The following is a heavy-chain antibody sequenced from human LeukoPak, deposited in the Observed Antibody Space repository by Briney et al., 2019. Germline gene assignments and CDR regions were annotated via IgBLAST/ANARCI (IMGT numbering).Heavy chain of an antibody. D-gene: IGHD3-9*01. Sequence: GGSLRLSCAASGFTFSSYGMHWVRQAPGKGLEWVAVISYDGSNKYYADSVKGRFTISRDNSKNTLYLQMNSLRAEDTAVYYCARGSLTGYYTSLWFDYWGQGTLVTVSS. CDR2: ISYDGSNK. V-gene: IGHV3-30*03. CDR1: GFTFSSYG. J-gene: IGHJ4*02. CDR3: ARGSLTGYYTSLWFDY.